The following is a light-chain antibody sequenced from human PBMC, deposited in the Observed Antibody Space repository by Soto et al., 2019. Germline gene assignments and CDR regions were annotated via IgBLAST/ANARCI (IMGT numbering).Light chain of an antibody. CDR1: QSITTN. Sequence: EKVLTQSPVTLSVSLGERATLSCRASQSITTNLAWYQQKPGQAPRLLIFGASNRATGIPARFSGSGSGTEVSLTISRLQSEDAAIYYCQQYNDWPPLTFGGGNKVDI. CDR2: GAS. J-gene: IGKJ4*01. CDR3: QQYNDWPPLT. V-gene: IGKV3-15*01.